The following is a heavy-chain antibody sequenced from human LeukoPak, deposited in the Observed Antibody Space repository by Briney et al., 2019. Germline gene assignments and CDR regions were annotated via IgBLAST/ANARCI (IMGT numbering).Heavy chain of an antibody. CDR1: GDSFSSVTDY. J-gene: IGHJ2*01. D-gene: IGHD4-17*01. V-gene: IGHV4-39*01. CDR2: GDYSGGT. CDR3: ARDYGDIPPDWYYDL. Sequence: SETLSLTCTVSGDSFSSVTDYWAWIRQPPGKGLEWIASGDYSGGTYYNPSLKSRVTISVDTSKNQFSLKLSSVTAADTAVYYCARDYGDIPPDWYYDLWGRGTLVTVSS.